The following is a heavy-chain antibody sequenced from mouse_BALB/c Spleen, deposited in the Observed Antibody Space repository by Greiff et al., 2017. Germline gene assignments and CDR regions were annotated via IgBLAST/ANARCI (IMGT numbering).Heavy chain of an antibody. V-gene: IGHV14-3*02. CDR1: GFNIKDTY. D-gene: IGHD2-3*01. J-gene: IGHJ2*01. CDR3: ARAYDGYRVYFDY. CDR2: IDPANGNT. Sequence: VQLQQSGAELVKPGASVKLSCTASGFNIKDTYMHWVKQRPEQGLEWIGRIDPANGNTKYDPKFQGKATITADTSSNTAYLQLSSLTSEDTAVYYCARAYDGYRVYFDYWGQGTTRTVSS.